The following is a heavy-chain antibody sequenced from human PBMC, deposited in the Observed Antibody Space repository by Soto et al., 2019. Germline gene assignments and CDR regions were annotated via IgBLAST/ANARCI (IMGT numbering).Heavy chain of an antibody. CDR1: GFTFSSYA. CDR2: ISGSGGST. Sequence: GGSLRLSCAASGFTFSSYAMSWVRQAPGKWLEWVSAISGSGGSTYYADSVKSRFTISRDISKNTLYLQMNSLRAEDKAVYYCAKARAQYYDFWSGYPVDYWGEGTLVSV. D-gene: IGHD3-3*01. CDR3: AKARAQYYDFWSGYPVDY. V-gene: IGHV3-23*01. J-gene: IGHJ4*02.